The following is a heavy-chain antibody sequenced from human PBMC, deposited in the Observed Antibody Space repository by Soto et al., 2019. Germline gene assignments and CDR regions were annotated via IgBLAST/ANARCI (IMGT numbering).Heavy chain of an antibody. CDR1: GFTFSSYG. Sequence: GGSLRLSCAASGFTFSSYGMHWVRQAPGKGLEWVAVISYDGSNKYYADSVKGRFTISRDNSKNTLYLQMNSLRAEDTAVYYCAKDEFFYGDYELYGMDVWGQGTTVTVSS. V-gene: IGHV3-30*18. D-gene: IGHD4-17*01. CDR3: AKDEFFYGDYELYGMDV. CDR2: ISYDGSNK. J-gene: IGHJ6*02.